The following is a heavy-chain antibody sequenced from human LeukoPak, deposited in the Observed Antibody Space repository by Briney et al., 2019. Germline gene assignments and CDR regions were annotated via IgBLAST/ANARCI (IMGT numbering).Heavy chain of an antibody. V-gene: IGHV4-59*01. J-gene: IGHJ4*02. D-gene: IGHD5-18*01. Sequence: PSGTLSLTCTMSGGSMINYYWGWIRQTPGKGLEWLGYIYYSGVTDYNTSLKSRVTISIDTSKSQFSLNLNSVTAADTAVYYCARLGSQLWRYFDCWGQGTLVTVSS. CDR2: IYYSGVT. CDR1: GGSMINYY. CDR3: ARLGSQLWRYFDC.